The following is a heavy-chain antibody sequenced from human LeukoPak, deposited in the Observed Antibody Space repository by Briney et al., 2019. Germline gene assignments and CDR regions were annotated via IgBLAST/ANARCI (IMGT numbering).Heavy chain of an antibody. CDR2: INHSGST. V-gene: IGHV4-34*01. Sequence: PSETLSLTCAVYGGSFSGYYWSWIRQPPGKGLEWIGEINHSGSTNYNPSLKSRVTISVDTSKNQFSLKLSSVTAADTAVYYCARRSAGGYCSGGSCYYYYFDYWGQGTLVTVSS. CDR3: ARRSAGGYCSGGSCYYYYFDY. D-gene: IGHD2-15*01. J-gene: IGHJ4*02. CDR1: GGSFSGYY.